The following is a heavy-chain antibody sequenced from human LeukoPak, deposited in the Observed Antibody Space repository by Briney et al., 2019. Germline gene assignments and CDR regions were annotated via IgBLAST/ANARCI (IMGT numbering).Heavy chain of an antibody. CDR1: GYSISSSNW. D-gene: IGHD4-23*01. J-gene: IGHJ4*02. CDR3: ARATLRWFTY. Sequence: SETLSLTCAVSGYSISSSNWWGWIRQPPGKGLEWIGYIYYSGSIYHNPSLKSRVTISVDTSKNQFSLKLSSVTAADTAVYYCARATLRWFTYWGQGTLVTVSS. V-gene: IGHV4-28*05. CDR2: IYYSGSI.